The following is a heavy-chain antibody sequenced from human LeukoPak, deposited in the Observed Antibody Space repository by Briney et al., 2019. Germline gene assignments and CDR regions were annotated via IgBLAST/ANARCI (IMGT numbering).Heavy chain of an antibody. CDR3: ARDDCGDTCYPGGY. CDR2: INAGNGDT. J-gene: IGHJ4*02. V-gene: IGHV1-3*01. Sequence: RASVKVSCKASGYTFTKYVVHWVRQAPGQRPEWMGWINAGNGDTKYSQNFQDRVTITRDTSANTAYIELSSLTSEDTALYYCARDDCGDTCYPGGYWGQGTLVTVSS. D-gene: IGHD2-21*01. CDR1: GYTFTKYV.